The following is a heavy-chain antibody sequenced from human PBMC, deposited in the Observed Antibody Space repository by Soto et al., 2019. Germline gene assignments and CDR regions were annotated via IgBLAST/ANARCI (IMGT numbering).Heavy chain of an antibody. V-gene: IGHV4-4*02. D-gene: IGHD3-10*01. CDR2: IYHSGST. Sequence: SETLSLTSAVCGGSISSSNWWGWVRQPPGKGLDWIGEIYHSGSTNYNPSLKSRVTISVDKSKNQFSLKLSSVTAADTAVYYCARRRDVLLWFGELSGNWFDPWGQGTLVTVSS. CDR3: ARRRDVLLWFGELSGNWFDP. J-gene: IGHJ5*02. CDR1: GGSISSSNW.